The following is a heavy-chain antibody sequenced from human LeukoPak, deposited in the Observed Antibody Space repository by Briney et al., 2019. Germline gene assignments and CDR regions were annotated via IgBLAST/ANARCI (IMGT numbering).Heavy chain of an antibody. Sequence: SVKVSCKASGCTFTSYAVQWVRQARGQRLEWMGWIDVGSGNTNYAQKFQERVTITRDMSTSTAYMKLSSLRYEDTAVYYCAADPRYDSSGYSYVTFDYWGQGTLVTVSS. J-gene: IGHJ4*02. CDR1: GCTFTSYA. CDR3: AADPRYDSSGYSYVTFDY. D-gene: IGHD3-22*01. V-gene: IGHV1-58*01. CDR2: IDVGSGNT.